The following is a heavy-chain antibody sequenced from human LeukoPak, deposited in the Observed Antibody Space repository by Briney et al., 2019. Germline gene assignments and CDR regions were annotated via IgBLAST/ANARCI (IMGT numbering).Heavy chain of an antibody. J-gene: IGHJ4*02. V-gene: IGHV6-1*01. D-gene: IGHD6-13*01. Sequence: SQTLSLTCAISGDSVSSSSVAWNWLRQSPSRGLEWLGRTYYRSKWSSDYAVSMESRVIINSDTSKNQFSLQLKSVTPEDTAVYYCARGRSWPLDYWGQGTLVTVSS. CDR1: GDSVSSSSVA. CDR2: TYYRSKWSS. CDR3: ARGRSWPLDY.